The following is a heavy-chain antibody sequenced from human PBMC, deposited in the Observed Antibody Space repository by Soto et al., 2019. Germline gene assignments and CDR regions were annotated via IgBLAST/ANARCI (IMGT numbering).Heavy chain of an antibody. CDR2: ISSSSSYI. CDR1: GFTFSSYS. Sequence: EVQLVESGGGLVKPGGSLRLSCAASGFTFSSYSMNWVRQAPGKGLEWVSSISSSSSYIYYADSVKGRFTISRDNAKNSLYLQMNSLRAEDTAVYYCARDPEGDYYDFWSGYYTVFRYMDVWGKGTTVTVSS. J-gene: IGHJ6*03. V-gene: IGHV3-21*01. D-gene: IGHD3-3*01. CDR3: ARDPEGDYYDFWSGYYTVFRYMDV.